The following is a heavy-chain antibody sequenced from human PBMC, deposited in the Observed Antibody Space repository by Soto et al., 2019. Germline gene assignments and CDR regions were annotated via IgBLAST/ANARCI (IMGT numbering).Heavy chain of an antibody. CDR1: GGSLRSGSYY. Sequence: SETLSLTCTVSGGSLRSGSYYWSWVRQHPRKGLEWIRYIYYSGSAHYNPSLQSRVTLSVDTSMNQFSLTLNSVTAADTAVYYCARTDPSPRGQWSLSYYSDSWGQGTLVTASS. V-gene: IGHV4-31*03. CDR3: ARTDPSPRGQWSLSYYSDS. J-gene: IGHJ4*02. D-gene: IGHD3-3*01. CDR2: IYYSGSA.